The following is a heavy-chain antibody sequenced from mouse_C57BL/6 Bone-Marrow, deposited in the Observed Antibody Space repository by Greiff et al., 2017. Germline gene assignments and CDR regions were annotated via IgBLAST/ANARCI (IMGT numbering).Heavy chain of an antibody. D-gene: IGHD1-1*01. V-gene: IGHV10-3*01. J-gene: IGHJ3*01. CDR3: VVGYGSTSWFAY. CDR2: IRSKSSNYAT. Sequence: EVQRVESGGGLVQPKGSLKLSCAASGFTFNTYAMHWVRQAPGKGLEWVARIRSKSSNYATYYADSVKDRFTISRDDSQSMLYLQMNNLKTEDTAMYYCVVGYGSTSWFAYWGQGTLVTVSA. CDR1: GFTFNTYA.